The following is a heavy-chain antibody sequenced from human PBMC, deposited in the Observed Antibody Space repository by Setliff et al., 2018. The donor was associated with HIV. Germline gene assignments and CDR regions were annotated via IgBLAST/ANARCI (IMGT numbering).Heavy chain of an antibody. CDR3: ATRPPDYYGSGNSYP. V-gene: IGHV1-69-2*01. J-gene: IGHJ5*02. CDR2: VDPEDGET. CDR1: GYTFTDYY. Sequence: VKVSCKASGYTFTDYYMHWVQQAPGKGLEWMGRVDPEDGETIYAEKFQGRVSITADTSTDTAYMDLSSLRFEDTAVYYCATRPPDYYGSGNSYPWGQGTKVTVSS. D-gene: IGHD3-10*01.